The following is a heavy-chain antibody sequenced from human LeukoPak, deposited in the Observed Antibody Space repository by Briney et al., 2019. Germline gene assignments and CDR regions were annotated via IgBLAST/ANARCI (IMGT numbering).Heavy chain of an antibody. V-gene: IGHV3-48*01. Sequence: PGGSLRLSCAASGFTFSSYAMHWVRQAPGKGLEWVSYISSSGSTIYYADSVKGRFTISRDNAKNSLYLQMNSLRAEDTAVYYCARDREGLWFGEHYYFDYWGQGTLVTVSS. CDR3: ARDREGLWFGEHYYFDY. CDR2: ISSSGSTI. D-gene: IGHD3-10*01. CDR1: GFTFSSYA. J-gene: IGHJ4*02.